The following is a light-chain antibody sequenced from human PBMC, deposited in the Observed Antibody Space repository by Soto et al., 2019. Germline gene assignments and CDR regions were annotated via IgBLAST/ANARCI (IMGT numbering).Light chain of an antibody. CDR1: QSVLYSSNNKNY. Sequence: DIVMTQSPDSLAVSLGERATINCKSSQSVLYSSNNKNYLAWYQQKPGQPPKLLIYWASTRESGVPDRFSGRGSGTDFTLTIRSLQAEDADAYYSQQYYSTPRTFGGGTKVHTK. CDR3: QQYYSTPRT. J-gene: IGKJ4*01. CDR2: WAS. V-gene: IGKV4-1*01.